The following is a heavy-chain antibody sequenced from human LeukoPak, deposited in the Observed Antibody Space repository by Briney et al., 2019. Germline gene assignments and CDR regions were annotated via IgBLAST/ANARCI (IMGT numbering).Heavy chain of an antibody. D-gene: IGHD6-19*01. CDR3: AREVAVAGAGRD. CDR1: GGSISSSSYY. Sequence: SETLSLTCTVSGGSISSSSYYWGWIRQPPGKGLEWIGSIYYSGSTYYNPSLKSRVTISVDTSKNQFSLKLSSVTAADTAVYYCAREVAVAGAGRDWGQGTLVTVSS. J-gene: IGHJ4*02. V-gene: IGHV4-39*07. CDR2: IYYSGST.